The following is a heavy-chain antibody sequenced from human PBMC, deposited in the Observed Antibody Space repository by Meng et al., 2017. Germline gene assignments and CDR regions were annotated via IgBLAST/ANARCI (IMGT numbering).Heavy chain of an antibody. CDR3: ARVGIYDSSGYYYLGY. CDR1: GFTFSSYA. V-gene: IGHV3-23*04. Sequence: VERVEAGGGVVQPGGALRLSCAASGFTFSSYAMSWVRQAPGKGLEWVSAISGSGGSTYYADSVKGRFTISRDNSKNTLYLQMNSLRAEDTAVYYCARVGIYDSSGYYYLGYWGQGTLVTVSS. CDR2: ISGSGGST. J-gene: IGHJ4*02. D-gene: IGHD3-22*01.